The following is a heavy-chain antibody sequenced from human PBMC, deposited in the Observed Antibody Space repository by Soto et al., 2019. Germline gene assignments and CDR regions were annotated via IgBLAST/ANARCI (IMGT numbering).Heavy chain of an antibody. V-gene: IGHV3-11*01. J-gene: IGHJ4*02. CDR3: ANGPLDY. CDR1: GFTFTEYY. Sequence: QVRLVEYGGGLVKPGGSLRLSCVASGFTFTEYYMSWIRQAPGRGLEWVSYIGDNGDKTYYAKSVKGRFTISRDNAKSSLLLQMNSLRPEDTAVYYCANGPLDYWGQGTLVTVSS. CDR2: IGDNGDKT.